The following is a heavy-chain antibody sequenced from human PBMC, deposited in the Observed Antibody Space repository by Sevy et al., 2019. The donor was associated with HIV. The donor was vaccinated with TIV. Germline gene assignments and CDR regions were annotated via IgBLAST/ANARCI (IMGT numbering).Heavy chain of an antibody. J-gene: IGHJ3*02. Sequence: SETLSLTCTVSGGSVSSGSYYWSWIRQHPGKGLEWIEYIYYSGSTNYNPSLKSRVTLSLDTSKDHFSLKMTSVTTADTAVYYCARDDPVMNAFDIWGQGTMVTVSS. CDR1: GGSVSSGSYY. CDR3: ARDDPVMNAFDI. V-gene: IGHV4-61*03. D-gene: IGHD3-16*01. CDR2: IYYSGST.